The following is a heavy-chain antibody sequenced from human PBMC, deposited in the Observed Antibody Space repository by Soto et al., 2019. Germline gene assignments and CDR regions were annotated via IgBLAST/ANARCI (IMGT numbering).Heavy chain of an antibody. D-gene: IGHD1-26*01. CDR3: ARDSSGTTPAFDI. Sequence: QVQLQESGPGLVKPSQTLSLTCTVSGGSISSGGYYWSWIRQHPGKGLEWIGYIYYSGSTYYNPSLKSRVTISVDTSKNQFSMKMSSVTAADTAVYYCARDSSGTTPAFDIWGQGTMVTVSS. CDR1: GGSISSGGYY. V-gene: IGHV4-31*03. CDR2: IYYSGST. J-gene: IGHJ3*02.